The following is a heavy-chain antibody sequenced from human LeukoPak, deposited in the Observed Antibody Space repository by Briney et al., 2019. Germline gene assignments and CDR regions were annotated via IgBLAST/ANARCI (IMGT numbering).Heavy chain of an antibody. CDR1: GFTFDDYA. CDR2: INWNSADV. D-gene: IGHD3-3*01. V-gene: IGHV3-9*01. J-gene: IGHJ4*02. Sequence: PGGSLRLSCAASGFTFDDYAMVWVRQPPGKGLEWVSGINWNSADVAYADSVKGRFTISRDNARNLLSLQMNSLRAEDTAVYYCARGDPIYDFWSGGDYWGQGSLVTVSS. CDR3: ARGDPIYDFWSGGDY.